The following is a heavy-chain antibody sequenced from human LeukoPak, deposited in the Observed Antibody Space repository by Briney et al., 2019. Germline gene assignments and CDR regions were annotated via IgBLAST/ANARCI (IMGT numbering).Heavy chain of an antibody. Sequence: PSETLSLTCTVSGGSISSGGYYWSWIRQHPGKGLEWIGYIYYSGSTYYNPSLKSRVTISVDTSKNQFSLKLSSVTAADTAVYYCATPFGVVIPSAFDIWGQGTMVTVSS. CDR1: GGSISSGGYY. D-gene: IGHD3-3*01. CDR2: IYYSGST. V-gene: IGHV4-31*03. CDR3: ATPFGVVIPSAFDI. J-gene: IGHJ3*02.